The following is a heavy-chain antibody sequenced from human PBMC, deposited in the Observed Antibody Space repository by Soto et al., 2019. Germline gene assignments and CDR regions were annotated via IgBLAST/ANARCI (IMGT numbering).Heavy chain of an antibody. CDR2: ISPHSGGP. CDR1: GYTFTGYY. V-gene: IGHV1-2*02. J-gene: IGHJ4*02. CDR3: AREEQTGANYYLDY. Sequence: GASVKVCCKASGYTFTGYYIHWVRQAPGQGLEWMGSISPHSGGPNYAQRFQGRVTMTRDTSMTTVYMEMSGLTSDDTAVYYCAREEQTGANYYLDYWGQGTLVTVSS. D-gene: IGHD7-27*01.